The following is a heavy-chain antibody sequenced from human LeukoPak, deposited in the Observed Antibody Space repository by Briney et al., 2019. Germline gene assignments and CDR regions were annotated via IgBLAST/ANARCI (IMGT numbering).Heavy chain of an antibody. J-gene: IGHJ4*02. CDR3: ASSAFGEFTYYFDY. D-gene: IGHD3-10*01. V-gene: IGHV4-4*07. Sequence: SETLSLTCTVSGGSISSYYWSWIRQPAGKGLEWIGRIYTSGSTNYNPSLKSRVTMSVDTSKNQFSLKLSSVTAADTAVYYCASSAFGEFTYYFDYWGQGTLVTVSS. CDR1: GGSISSYY. CDR2: IYTSGST.